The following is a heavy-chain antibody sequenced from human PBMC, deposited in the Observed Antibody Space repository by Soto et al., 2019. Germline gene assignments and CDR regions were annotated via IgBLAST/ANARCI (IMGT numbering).Heavy chain of an antibody. CDR1: GGSVTNSSYY. CDR2: VYYRGRS. Sequence: SETLSLTCTVSGGSVTNSSYYWGWIRQSPGKGLEWIGRVYYRGRSYSKSSVKSRVTISVDTSKNRFSLSLNSVTASDTAVYFCVSQRTTVPTQAYFDYWGPGALVTVSS. CDR3: VSQRTTVPTQAYFDY. J-gene: IGHJ4*02. V-gene: IGHV4-39*01. D-gene: IGHD4-17*01.